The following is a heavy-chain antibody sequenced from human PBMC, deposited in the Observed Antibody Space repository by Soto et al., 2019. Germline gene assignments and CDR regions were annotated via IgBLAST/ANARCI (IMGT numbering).Heavy chain of an antibody. J-gene: IGHJ2*01. Sequence: ASVKVSCKASGYTFTSYDINWVRQATGQGLEWKGWMNPNSGNTGYAQKFQGRVTMTRNTSISTAYMELSSLRSEDTAVYYCARGRGVTMVRGVIPTYYWYFDLWGRGTLVTVS. D-gene: IGHD3-10*01. CDR3: ARGRGVTMVRGVIPTYYWYFDL. CDR2: MNPNSGNT. V-gene: IGHV1-8*01. CDR1: GYTFTSYD.